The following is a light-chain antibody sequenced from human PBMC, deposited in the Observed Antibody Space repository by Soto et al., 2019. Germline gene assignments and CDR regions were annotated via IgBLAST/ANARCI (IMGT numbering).Light chain of an antibody. J-gene: IGLJ1*01. CDR1: SSDVGGYNY. CDR2: EVS. CDR3: SSYTSSSTI. V-gene: IGLV2-14*01. Sequence: QSVLTQPASVSGSPGQSITISCTGTSSDVGGYNYVSWYQQHPGKAPKRMIYEVSNRPSGVSNRFSGSKSGNTASLTISGLQAEDEADYYCSSYTSSSTIFGHGSKVTVL.